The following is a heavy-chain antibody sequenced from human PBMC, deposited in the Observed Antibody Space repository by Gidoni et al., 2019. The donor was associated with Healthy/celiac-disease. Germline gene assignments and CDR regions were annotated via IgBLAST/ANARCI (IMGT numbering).Heavy chain of an antibody. D-gene: IGHD3-10*01. J-gene: IGHJ4*02. CDR3: AKKWGYYGSGRELTIDY. V-gene: IGHV3-23*01. Sequence: GSGGSTYYADSVKGRFTISRDNSKNTLYLQMNSLRAEDTAVYYCAKKWGYYGSGRELTIDYWGQGTLVTVSS. CDR2: GSGGST.